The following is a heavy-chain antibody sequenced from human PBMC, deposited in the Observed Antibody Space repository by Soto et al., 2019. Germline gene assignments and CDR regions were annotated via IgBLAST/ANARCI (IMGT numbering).Heavy chain of an antibody. CDR2: ISQSGTFI. D-gene: IGHD2-21*02. J-gene: IGHJ4*02. Sequence: QVQLVESGGGLVKPGGSLSLSCAASGFTFSDYYMTWIRQAPGKGLEWVSYISQSGTFISYAASVKGRFTISRDNAKNSLYLQMNSLRADDTAMYYCSRDPRVTDYWGQGTLVTVSS. CDR3: SRDPRVTDY. V-gene: IGHV3-11*01. CDR1: GFTFSDYY.